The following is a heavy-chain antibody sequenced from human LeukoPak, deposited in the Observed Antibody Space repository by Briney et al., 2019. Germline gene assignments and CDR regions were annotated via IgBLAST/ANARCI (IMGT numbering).Heavy chain of an antibody. Sequence: SETLSLTCTVSGGSISSYYWSWIRQPAGKGLEWIGRIYTSGSTNYNPSLKSRVTISVDTSKNQFSLKLSSVTAADTAVYYCARAPTRSSDAVTGYLFDSWGHGTLVTVSS. CDR1: GGSISSYY. CDR2: IYTSGST. CDR3: ARAPTRSSDAVTGYLFDS. V-gene: IGHV4-4*07. J-gene: IGHJ4*01. D-gene: IGHD2-21*02.